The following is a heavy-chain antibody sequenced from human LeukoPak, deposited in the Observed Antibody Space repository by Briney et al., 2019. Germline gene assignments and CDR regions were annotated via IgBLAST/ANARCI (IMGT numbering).Heavy chain of an antibody. Sequence: ASVKVSCKASGYTFTGHYMHWVRQAPGQGLEWMGWINPNSGGTNYAQKFQGRVTMTRDTSISTAYMGLSRLRSDDTAVYYCARGYYYDSSGYYFPPDVWGKGTTVTVSS. J-gene: IGHJ6*04. CDR1: GYTFTGHY. CDR2: INPNSGGT. CDR3: ARGYYYDSSGYYFPPDV. V-gene: IGHV1-2*02. D-gene: IGHD3-22*01.